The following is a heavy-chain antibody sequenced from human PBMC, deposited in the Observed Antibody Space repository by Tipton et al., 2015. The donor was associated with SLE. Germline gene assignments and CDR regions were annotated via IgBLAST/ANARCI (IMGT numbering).Heavy chain of an antibody. CDR2: IYYSGST. CDR1: GVSISSHY. CDR3: ARSAGYGSNWAHFDY. V-gene: IGHV4-59*11. Sequence: TLSLTCTVSGVSISSHYWSWIRQPPGKGLEWIGYIYYSGSTNYNPPLKRRATIPVDTSKNQFSLKLSSVTAAATAVYYCARSAGYGSNWAHFDYWGQGTLVTVPS. D-gene: IGHD6-13*01. J-gene: IGHJ4*02.